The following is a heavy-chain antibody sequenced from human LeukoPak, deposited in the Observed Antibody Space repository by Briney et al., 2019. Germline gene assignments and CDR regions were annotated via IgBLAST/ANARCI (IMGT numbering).Heavy chain of an antibody. J-gene: IGHJ1*01. CDR2: TYYRSEWYN. CDR1: GDSVSSNSAA. D-gene: IGHD3-22*01. V-gene: IGHV6-1*01. CDR3: AQADSTGYFYFQH. Sequence: SQTLSLTCAISGDSVSSNSAAWNWIRQSPSRGLEWLGRTYYRSEWYNDYAVSVKSRININPDTFKNQFSLQLNSVAPEDTAVYYCAQADSTGYFYFQHWGQGTLVTVSS.